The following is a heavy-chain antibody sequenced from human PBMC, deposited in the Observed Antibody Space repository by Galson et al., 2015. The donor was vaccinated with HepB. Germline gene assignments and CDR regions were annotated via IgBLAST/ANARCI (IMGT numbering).Heavy chain of an antibody. CDR3: ATPRQYSSSWSPLFDY. CDR2: ISGSGGST. J-gene: IGHJ4*02. V-gene: IGHV3-23*01. CDR1: GFTFSSYA. D-gene: IGHD6-13*01. Sequence: SLRLSCAASGFTFSSYAMSWVRQAPGKGLEWVSAISGSGGSTYYADSVKGRFTISRDNSKNTLYLQMNSLRAEDTAVYYCATPRQYSSSWSPLFDYWGQGTLSPSPQ.